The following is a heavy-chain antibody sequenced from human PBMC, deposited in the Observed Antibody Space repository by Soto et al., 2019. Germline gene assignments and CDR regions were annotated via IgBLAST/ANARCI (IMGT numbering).Heavy chain of an antibody. CDR3: AKGPSLVISYSYFYMDL. CDR2: ISWNTGNI. Sequence: EGQLVESGGGLVQPGRSLRLSCAASGFTFEDYAMHWVRHAPGKGLEWVSSISWNTGNIVYADSVEGRFTVSRDNAKNSLYLQMNSLRVEDTALYYCAKGPSLVISYSYFYMDLWGKGTTVTVSS. J-gene: IGHJ6*03. V-gene: IGHV3-9*01. D-gene: IGHD3-9*01. CDR1: GFTFEDYA.